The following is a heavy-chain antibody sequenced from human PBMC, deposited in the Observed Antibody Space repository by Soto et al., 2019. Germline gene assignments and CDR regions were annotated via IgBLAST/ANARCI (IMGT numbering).Heavy chain of an antibody. Sequence: QVQLVQSGAEVKKPGSSVKVSCKASGGTFSSYAISWVRQAPGQGLEWMGGIIPIFGTANYAQKFQGRVTITADECTSTAFMELSSLRSEDTAVYYCARWEEGYGVTGVPWGQGTLVTVSS. J-gene: IGHJ5*02. CDR1: GGTFSSYA. CDR3: ARWEEGYGVTGVP. CDR2: IIPIFGTA. D-gene: IGHD4-17*01. V-gene: IGHV1-69*12.